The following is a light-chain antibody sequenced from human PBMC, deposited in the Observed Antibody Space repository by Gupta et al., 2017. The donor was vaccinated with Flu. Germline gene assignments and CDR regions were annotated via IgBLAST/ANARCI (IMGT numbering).Light chain of an antibody. CDR1: NSDVGGYEY. J-gene: IGLJ3*02. Sequence: SITISCTGTNSDVGGYEYVSSYQQNPGDSPQLVIYEVSLRPAGVASNFSGSKSGNTASLTISERQEEEEAFYYCDAYTKSSTWVFGGGTELTVL. CDR3: DAYTKSSTWV. V-gene: IGLV2-14*01. CDR2: EVS.